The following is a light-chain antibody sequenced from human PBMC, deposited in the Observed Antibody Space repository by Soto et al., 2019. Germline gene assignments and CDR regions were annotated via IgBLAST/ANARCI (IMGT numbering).Light chain of an antibody. V-gene: IGKV3-20*01. Sequence: ETVLTQSPGTLSLSPGERATLSCRASQNVGNNYIAWYQQKPGQAPRLLIHTASTWATGIPDRFSGSGSGTDFTLTLARLEPEDFAVYYCQQYASSPLTFGQGTKVEIK. CDR1: QNVGNNY. J-gene: IGKJ2*01. CDR3: QQYASSPLT. CDR2: TAS.